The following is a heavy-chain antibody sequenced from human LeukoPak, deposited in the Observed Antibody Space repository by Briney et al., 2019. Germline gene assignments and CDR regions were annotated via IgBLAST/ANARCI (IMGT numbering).Heavy chain of an antibody. V-gene: IGHV1-8*01. CDR1: GYTFTSYD. CDR2: MSPNSGGT. D-gene: IGHD6-13*01. CDR3: ARGYSSPVPNFDY. J-gene: IGHJ4*02. Sequence: ASVKVSCKASGYTFTSYDINWVRQATGQGLEWMGWMSPNSGGTSYAQKFQGRVTMTRDTSITTAYMELPSLTSDDTAVYYCARGYSSPVPNFDYWGQGTLVTVSS.